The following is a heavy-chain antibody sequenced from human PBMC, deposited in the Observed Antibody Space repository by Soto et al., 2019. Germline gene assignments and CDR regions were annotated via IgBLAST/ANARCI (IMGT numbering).Heavy chain of an antibody. CDR1: GFTFSSYS. CDR3: ARESGRWNSSGWYGLIDY. J-gene: IGHJ4*02. CDR2: ISSSSSYI. V-gene: IGHV3-21*01. D-gene: IGHD6-19*01. Sequence: EVQLVESGGGLVKPGGSLRLSCAASGFTFSSYSMNWVRQAPGKGLEWVSSISSSSSYIYYADSVKGRFTISRDNAKNSLYMQMNSLRAEDTAVYYCARESGRWNSSGWYGLIDYWGQGTLVTVSS.